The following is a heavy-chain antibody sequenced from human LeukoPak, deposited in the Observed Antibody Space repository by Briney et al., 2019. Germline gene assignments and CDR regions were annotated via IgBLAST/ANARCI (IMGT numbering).Heavy chain of an antibody. CDR2: ISGSGGST. Sequence: PGGSLRLFCAASGFTFSSYAMSWVRQAPGKGLEWVSAISGSGGSTYYADSVKGRFTISRDNSKSTLYLQMNSLRAEDTAVYYCAKDRGIAVAGTFYYWGQGTLVTVSS. V-gene: IGHV3-23*01. J-gene: IGHJ4*02. CDR3: AKDRGIAVAGTFYY. D-gene: IGHD6-19*01. CDR1: GFTFSSYA.